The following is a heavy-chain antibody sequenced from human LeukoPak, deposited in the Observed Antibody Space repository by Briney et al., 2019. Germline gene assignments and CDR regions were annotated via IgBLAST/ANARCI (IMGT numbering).Heavy chain of an antibody. CDR2: IWPDGGLK. J-gene: IGHJ4*02. CDR3: AKARITGTTRPEFDY. Sequence: GGSLRLSCVASGFTFSAYNIHWVRQAPGKGLEWVAVIWPDGGLKYYADSVKGRFTISRDNSKNTLYLQMNSLRAEDTAVYYCAKARITGTTRPEFDYWGQGTLVTVSS. CDR1: GFTFSAYN. D-gene: IGHD1-7*01. V-gene: IGHV3-33*03.